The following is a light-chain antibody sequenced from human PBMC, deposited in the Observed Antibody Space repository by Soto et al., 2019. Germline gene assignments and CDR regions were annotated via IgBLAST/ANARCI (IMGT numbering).Light chain of an antibody. J-gene: IGKJ1*01. CDR2: DTS. CDR1: QSVSRSY. Sequence: EIVLTQSPGTLSLSPGEGATLSCRASQSVSRSYLAWFQQKPGQAPRLLIYDTSTRATGIPDRFSGSGSGTGVTLTISRLEPEDFAVYHCQQYGSSPWTFGQGTKVEIK. CDR3: QQYGSSPWT. V-gene: IGKV3-20*01.